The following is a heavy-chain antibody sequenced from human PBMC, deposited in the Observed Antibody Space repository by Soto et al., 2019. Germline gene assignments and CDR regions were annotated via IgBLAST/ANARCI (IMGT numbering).Heavy chain of an antibody. V-gene: IGHV3-30*03. CDR2: ISYDGSNK. CDR3: ARSPYSVSYLAYFDY. D-gene: IGHD1-26*01. CDR1: GFTFSSYG. Sequence: QVQLVESGGGVVQPGRSLRLSCAASGFTFSSYGMHWVRQAPGKGLEWVAVISYDGSNKYYADSVKGRFTISRDNSKNTLYLQMNSLRAEYTAVYYCARSPYSVSYLAYFDYWGQGNLVTVSS. J-gene: IGHJ4*02.